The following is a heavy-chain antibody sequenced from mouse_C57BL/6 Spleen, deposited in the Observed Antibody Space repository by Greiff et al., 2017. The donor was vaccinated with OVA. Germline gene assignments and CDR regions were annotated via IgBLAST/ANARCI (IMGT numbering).Heavy chain of an antibody. CDR1: GYTFTDYN. CDR3: ARCPHYYGSSSFDY. CDR2: INPNNGGT. V-gene: IGHV1-18*01. D-gene: IGHD1-1*01. Sequence: EVQLQQSGPELVKPGASVKIPCKASGYTFTDYNMDWVKQSHGKSLEWIGDINPNNGGTIYNQKFKGKATLTVDKSSSTAYMELRSLTSEDTAVYYCARCPHYYGSSSFDYWGQGTTLTVSS. J-gene: IGHJ2*01.